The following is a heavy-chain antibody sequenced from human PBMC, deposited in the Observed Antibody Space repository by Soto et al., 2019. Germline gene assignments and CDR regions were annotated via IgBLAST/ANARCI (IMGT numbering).Heavy chain of an antibody. CDR2: MNPNSGNT. J-gene: IGHJ4*02. V-gene: IGHV1-8*01. Sequence: ASVKVSCKASGYTFTSYDINWVLQATGQGLEWMGWMNPNSGNTGYAQKFQGRVTMTRDTSISTAYMELSSLGSEDTAVYYCAREYYYGSGPGYWGQGTQVTVAS. D-gene: IGHD3-10*01. CDR1: GYTFTSYD. CDR3: AREYYYGSGPGY.